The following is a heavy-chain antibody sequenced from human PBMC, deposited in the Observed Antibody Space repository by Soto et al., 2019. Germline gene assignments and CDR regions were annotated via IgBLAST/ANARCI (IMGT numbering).Heavy chain of an antibody. CDR3: ARVTMVRGVIIRFDP. D-gene: IGHD3-10*01. CDR2: IYHSGST. J-gene: IGHJ5*02. V-gene: IGHV4-4*02. CDR1: SGSISSSNW. Sequence: PSETLSLTCAVSSGSISSSNWWSWVRQPPGKGLEWIGEIYHSGSTNYNPSLKSRVTISVDKSKNQFSLKLSSVTAADTAVYYCARVTMVRGVIIRFDPWGQGTLVTVSS.